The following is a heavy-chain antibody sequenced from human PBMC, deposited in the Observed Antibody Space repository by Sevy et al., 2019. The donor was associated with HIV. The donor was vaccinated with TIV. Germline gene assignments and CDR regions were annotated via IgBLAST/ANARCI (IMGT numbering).Heavy chain of an antibody. CDR1: GGSISSYY. CDR2: IYTSGST. CDR3: ARGAPYYYDSSGYYDY. V-gene: IGHV4-4*07. J-gene: IGHJ4*02. D-gene: IGHD3-22*01. Sequence: SETLSLTCTVSGGSISSYYWSWIRQPAGKGLEWFGRIYTSGSTNYNPSLKSRVTMSVDTSKNQFSLKLSSVTAADTAVYYCARGAPYYYDSSGYYDYWGQGTLVTVSS.